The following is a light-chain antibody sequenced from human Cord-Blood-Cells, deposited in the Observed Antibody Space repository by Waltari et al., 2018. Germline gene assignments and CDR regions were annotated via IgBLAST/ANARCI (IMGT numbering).Light chain of an antibody. J-gene: IGLJ2*01. Sequence: QSALTQPASVSGSPGQSITISCTGTSSDVGGYNYVSWYQQHPANAPKLMLYDISNRPSGVSNRFSGSKSGNTASLTSSGLQAEDEADYYCSSYTSSSTYVVFGGGTKLTVL. CDR1: SSDVGGYNY. CDR3: SSYTSSSTYVV. CDR2: DIS. V-gene: IGLV2-14*01.